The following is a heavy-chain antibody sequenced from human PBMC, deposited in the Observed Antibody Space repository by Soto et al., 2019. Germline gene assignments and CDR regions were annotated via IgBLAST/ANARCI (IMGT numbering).Heavy chain of an antibody. CDR1: GFTFSSYG. CDR3: AREGSSSWYGTYYYYGMDV. D-gene: IGHD6-13*01. J-gene: IGHJ6*02. CDR2: IWYDGSNK. Sequence: QVQLVESGGGVVQPGRSLRLSCAASGFTFSSYGMHWVRQAPGKGLEWVAVIWYDGSNKYYADSVKGRFTISRDNSKNTLYLQMNSLRAEDTAVYYCAREGSSSWYGTYYYYGMDVWGQGTTVTVSS. V-gene: IGHV3-33*01.